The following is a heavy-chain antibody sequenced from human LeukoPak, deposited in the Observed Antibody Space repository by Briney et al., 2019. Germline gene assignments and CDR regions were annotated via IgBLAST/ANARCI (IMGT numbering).Heavy chain of an antibody. V-gene: IGHV3-30*18. D-gene: IGHD6-19*01. CDR3: AKDAEEDGIAVAGTLDY. CDR1: GFTFSSYG. J-gene: IGHJ4*02. CDR2: ISYDGSNK. Sequence: GGSLRLSCAASGFTFSSYGMHWVRQAPGKGLEWVAVISYDGSNKYYADSVKGRFTISRDNSKNTLYLQMNSLRAEDTAVYYCAKDAEEDGIAVAGTLDYWGQGTLVTVSS.